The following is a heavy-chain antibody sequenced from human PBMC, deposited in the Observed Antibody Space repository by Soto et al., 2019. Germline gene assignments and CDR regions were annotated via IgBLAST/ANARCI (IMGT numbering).Heavy chain of an antibody. V-gene: IGHV1-2*04. CDR2: INPNSGGT. CDR3: ARGYDDVLRYFDWLSSTYGYYFDY. CDR1: GYTFTGYY. D-gene: IGHD3-9*01. J-gene: IGHJ4*02. Sequence: GASVKVSCKASGYTFTGYYMHWVRQAPGQGLEWMGWINPNSGGTNYAQKFQGWVTMTRDTSISTAYMELSRLRSDDTAVYYCARGYDDVLRYFDWLSSTYGYYFDYWGQGTLVTVSS.